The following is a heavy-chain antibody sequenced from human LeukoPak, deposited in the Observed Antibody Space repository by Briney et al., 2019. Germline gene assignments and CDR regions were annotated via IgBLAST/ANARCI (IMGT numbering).Heavy chain of an antibody. D-gene: IGHD3-22*01. CDR2: ISGSGGST. CDR3: AKDLHYYDSSGYGNDY. V-gene: IGHV3-23*01. Sequence: PGGSLRLPCAASGFTFSSYAMSWVRQAPGKGLEWVSAISGSGGSTYYADSVKGRFTISRDNSKNTLYLQMNSLRAEDTAVYYCAKDLHYYDSSGYGNDYWGQGTLVTVSS. J-gene: IGHJ4*02. CDR1: GFTFSSYA.